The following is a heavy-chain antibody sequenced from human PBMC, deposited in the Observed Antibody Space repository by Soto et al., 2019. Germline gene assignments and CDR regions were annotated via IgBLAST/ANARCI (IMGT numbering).Heavy chain of an antibody. Sequence: QPGGSLRLSCSASGFTFSNSAMHWVRQAPGKGLEYVSAISSSGGSTYYADSVKGRFTISRDNSKNTLYLQMSSLRVEDTAVYYCAKGAGYSSSWLSPSFDYWGQGTLVPVSS. CDR2: ISSSGGST. V-gene: IGHV3-64D*06. CDR1: GFTFSNSA. D-gene: IGHD6-13*01. CDR3: AKGAGYSSSWLSPSFDY. J-gene: IGHJ4*02.